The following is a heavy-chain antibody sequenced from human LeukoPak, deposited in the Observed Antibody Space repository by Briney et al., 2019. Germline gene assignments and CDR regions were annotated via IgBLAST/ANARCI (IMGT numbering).Heavy chain of an antibody. J-gene: IGHJ3*02. CDR3: VRSYDSSGGVAFDI. CDR1: GGSISSYY. CDR2: IYYSGST. D-gene: IGHD3-22*01. V-gene: IGHV4-59*01. Sequence: SETLTLTCTVSGGSISSYYWSWIRQPPGKGLEWIGYIYYSGSTNYNPSLKSRVTISVDTSKNQFSLKLSSVTAADTAVYYCVRSYDSSGGVAFDIWGQGTMVTVSS.